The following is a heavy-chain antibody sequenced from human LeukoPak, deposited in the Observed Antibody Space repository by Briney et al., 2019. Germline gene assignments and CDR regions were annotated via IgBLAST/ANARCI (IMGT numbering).Heavy chain of an antibody. CDR2: IIPIVGTA. Sequence: SVKVSCKASGGTLSTYAISWVRQAPGQGLEWMGGIIPIVGTAHYAQKFQGRATITADESTSTAYMELSSLRSEDTAVYYCARDPTPGTVIYYFDYWGQGTVVTVSS. J-gene: IGHJ4*02. CDR1: GGTLSTYA. CDR3: ARDPTPGTVIYYFDY. V-gene: IGHV1-69*13. D-gene: IGHD2-21*01.